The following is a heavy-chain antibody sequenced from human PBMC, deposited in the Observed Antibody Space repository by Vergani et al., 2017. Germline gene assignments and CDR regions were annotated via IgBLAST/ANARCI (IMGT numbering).Heavy chain of an antibody. J-gene: IGHJ4*02. CDR1: GYSFTSYA. V-gene: IGHV3-23*04. CDR3: ARSGYSSSWYPIDY. Sequence: EVQLVQSGAEVKKPGESLKISCKGSGYSFTSYAMSWVRQAPGKGLEWVSAISGSGGSTYYADSVKGRFTISRDNSKNTLYLQMNSLRAEDTAVYYCARSGYSSSWYPIDYWGQGTLVTVSS. D-gene: IGHD6-13*01. CDR2: ISGSGGST.